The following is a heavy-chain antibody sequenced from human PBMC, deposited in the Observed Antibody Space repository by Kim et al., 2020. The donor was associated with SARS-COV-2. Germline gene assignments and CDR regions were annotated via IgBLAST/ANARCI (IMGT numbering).Heavy chain of an antibody. V-gene: IGHV7-4-1*02. D-gene: IGHD3-16*02. CDR2: INTDTGNP. J-gene: IGHJ4*02. Sequence: ASVKVSCKASGYTFTNNAISWVRQAPGQGLEWMGWINTDTGNPTYAQAFTRRFVFSVDTSVTTAYRQISSLEAEDTALYYCARVIWGTYRYTDYWGQGTLVTVAS. CDR1: GYTFTNNA. CDR3: ARVIWGTYRYTDY.